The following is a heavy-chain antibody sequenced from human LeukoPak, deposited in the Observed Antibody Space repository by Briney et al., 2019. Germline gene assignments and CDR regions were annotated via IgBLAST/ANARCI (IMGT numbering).Heavy chain of an antibody. CDR1: GFTFSSYS. J-gene: IGHJ4*02. Sequence: GGSLRLSCAASGFTFSSYSMNWVRQAPGKGPEWVSYISSSSSTIYYADSVKGRFTISRDNAKNSLYLQMNSLRAEDTAVYYCARDRHSNYDYWGQGTLVTVSS. D-gene: IGHD4-11*01. V-gene: IGHV3-48*01. CDR2: ISSSSSTI. CDR3: ARDRHSNYDY.